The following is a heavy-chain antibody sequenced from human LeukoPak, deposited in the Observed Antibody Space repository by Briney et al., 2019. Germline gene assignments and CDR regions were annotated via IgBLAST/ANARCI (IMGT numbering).Heavy chain of an antibody. CDR1: GFSFSSYG. CDR2: IRYDGSNK. J-gene: IGHJ4*02. V-gene: IGHV3-30*02. Sequence: PGGSLRLSCAASGFSFSSYGMHWVRQAPGKGLEWVAFIRYDGSNKYYADSVKGRFTVSRDNSKNTLYLQMNSLRAGDTAVYYCAKPHFDDWGQGTLVTVSS. CDR3: AKPHFDD.